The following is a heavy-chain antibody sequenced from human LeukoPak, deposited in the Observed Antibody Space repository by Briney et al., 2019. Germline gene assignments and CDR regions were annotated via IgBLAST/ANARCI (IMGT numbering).Heavy chain of an antibody. CDR2: ISSSSSTI. CDR3: ARGKSGYPDAFDI. Sequence: GGSLRLSCAASGFTFSSYSMNWVRQAPGKGLEWVSYISSSSSTIYYADSVKGRFTISRDNAKNSLYLRMNSLRDEDTAVYYCARGKSGYPDAFDIWGQGTMVTVSS. D-gene: IGHD3-3*01. J-gene: IGHJ3*02. V-gene: IGHV3-48*02. CDR1: GFTFSSYS.